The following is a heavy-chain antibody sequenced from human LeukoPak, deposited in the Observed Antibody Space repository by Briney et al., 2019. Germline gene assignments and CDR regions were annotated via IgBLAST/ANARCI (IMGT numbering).Heavy chain of an antibody. CDR1: GFTFTGFF. V-gene: IGHV3-7*01. Sequence: GGSLRLSCAASGFTFTGFFMSWLRQAPGKGLEWVANINRDGTETNYVGSVKGRFTISIDNAKNSVYLQMNSLRTEDTAKYYCAXXXXPEDLWGRGTLVTVSS. CDR2: INRDGTET. CDR3: AXXXXPEDL. J-gene: IGHJ5*02.